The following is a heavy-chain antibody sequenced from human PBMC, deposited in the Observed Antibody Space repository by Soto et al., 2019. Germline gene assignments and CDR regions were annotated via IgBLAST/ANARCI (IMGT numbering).Heavy chain of an antibody. J-gene: IGHJ6*03. V-gene: IGHV1-18*04. D-gene: IGHD3-10*01. CDR3: ARMVLGSKIDHYYYMDV. Sequence: QVELVQSGVEVKKPGASVKVSCKASGYTFTNHGLSWVRQAPGQGLEWMGWISASNGDTNYAQKFLGRVTVTTDTSTSIGEMEVRSLKSEDTAVYYFARMVLGSKIDHYYYMDVWGKGTTVIVSS. CDR1: GYTFTNHG. CDR2: ISASNGDT.